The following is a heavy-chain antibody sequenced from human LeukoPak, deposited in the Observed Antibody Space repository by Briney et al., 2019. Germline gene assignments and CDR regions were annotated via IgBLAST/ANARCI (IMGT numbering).Heavy chain of an antibody. CDR3: ARDRSVGYIYPIDY. CDR1: GFTFSSYL. V-gene: IGHV3-74*01. Sequence: GGSLRLSCAASGFTFSSYLMHWVRQAPGKGLGWVSRINSVVSGTSYVDSVKGRFTISRDNAKNTLYLQINSLRAEATRVYYCARDRSVGYIYPIDYWGQRTLVTVSS. D-gene: IGHD5-18*01. J-gene: IGHJ4*02. CDR2: INSVVSGT.